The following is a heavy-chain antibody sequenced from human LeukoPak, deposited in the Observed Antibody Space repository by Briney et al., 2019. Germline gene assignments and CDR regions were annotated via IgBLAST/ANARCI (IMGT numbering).Heavy chain of an antibody. CDR1: GYTFTGYY. Sequence: GASVKVSCKASGYTFTGYYMHWVRQAPGQGLEWMGWINPNSGGTNYAQKFQGRVTMTRDTSISTAYMELSRLRSDDTAVYYCARAVSSWYSHYFDYWGQGTLVTVSS. D-gene: IGHD6-13*01. CDR2: INPNSGGT. CDR3: ARAVSSWYSHYFDY. J-gene: IGHJ4*02. V-gene: IGHV1-2*02.